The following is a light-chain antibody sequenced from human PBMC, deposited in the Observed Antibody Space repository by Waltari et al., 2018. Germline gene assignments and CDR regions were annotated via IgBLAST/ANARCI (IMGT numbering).Light chain of an antibody. CDR3: GTWDSSLSVGV. J-gene: IGLJ2*01. Sequence: QSVLTQPPSVSAAPGQKVTISCSGSSSNIGNNYVSWYQQLPGTAPKLLIYDNNKRRSGIPDRFSSSKSGTAATLGITGLQTGDEADYYCGTWDSSLSVGVFGGGTKLTVL. CDR2: DNN. V-gene: IGLV1-51*01. CDR1: SSNIGNNY.